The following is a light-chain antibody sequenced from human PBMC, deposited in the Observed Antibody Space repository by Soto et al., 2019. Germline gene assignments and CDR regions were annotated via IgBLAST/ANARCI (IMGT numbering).Light chain of an antibody. V-gene: IGKV3-20*01. CDR2: GAS. CDR3: HQYGTAPLT. CDR1: QSVSSY. J-gene: IGKJ3*01. Sequence: EIVLTQSPATLSFSPGERATLSCRASQSVSSYLAWYQQKPGQAPRLLIYGASSRATGIPDRFSGSGSGTDFTLTISRLEPEDFSVYYCHQYGTAPLTFGPGTKVDIK.